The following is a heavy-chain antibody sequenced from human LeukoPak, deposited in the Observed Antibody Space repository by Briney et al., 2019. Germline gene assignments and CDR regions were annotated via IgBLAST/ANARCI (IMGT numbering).Heavy chain of an antibody. D-gene: IGHD3-10*02. CDR3: ARGLFGELLWGRYGMDV. Sequence: PGGSLRLSCAAPGFTLSSYSMNWVRQAPGKGLEWVSYISSSSSTIYYADSVKGRFTISRDNAKNSLYLQMNSLRAEDTAVYYCARGLFGELLWGRYGMDVWGQGTTVTVSS. J-gene: IGHJ6*02. CDR1: GFTLSSYS. CDR2: ISSSSSTI. V-gene: IGHV3-48*04.